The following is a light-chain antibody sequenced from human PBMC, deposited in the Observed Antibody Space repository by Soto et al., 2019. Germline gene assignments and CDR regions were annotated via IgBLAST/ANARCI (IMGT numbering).Light chain of an antibody. CDR1: QSVSSD. J-gene: IGKJ4*01. V-gene: IGKV3D-15*01. CDR2: GAS. CDR3: QHYKTWPLA. Sequence: EIVMTQSPATLSVSPGERASLSCRASQSVSSDLAWYHQKPGQAPRLLIYGASNRASGIPDRFSGSGSGTEFTLTISSLQSEDFAVYYCQHYKTWPLAFGGGTKVDI.